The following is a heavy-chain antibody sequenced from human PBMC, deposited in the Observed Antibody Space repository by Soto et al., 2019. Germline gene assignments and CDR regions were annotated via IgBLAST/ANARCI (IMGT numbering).Heavy chain of an antibody. J-gene: IGHJ6*03. CDR2: IYYSGST. V-gene: IGHV4-59*12. D-gene: IGHD1-7*01. CDR1: GGSISSYY. CDR3: ARGDWNYPYYYYYMDV. Sequence: SETLSLTCTVSGGSISSYYWSWIRQPPGKGLEWIGYIYYSGSTNYNPSLKSRVTISVDTSKNQFSLKLSSVTAADTAVYYCARGDWNYPYYYYYMDVWGKGTTVTVSS.